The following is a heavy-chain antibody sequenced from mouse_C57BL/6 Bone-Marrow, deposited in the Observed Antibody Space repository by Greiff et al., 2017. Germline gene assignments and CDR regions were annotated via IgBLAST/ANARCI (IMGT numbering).Heavy chain of an antibody. CDR2: IRNKANGYTT. Sequence: EVKLVESGGGLVQPGGSLSLSCAASGFTFTDYYMSWVRQPPGTALEWLGFIRNKANGYTTEYSASVKGRFTISRDNSQSILYLQMNALGAEDSATYYCARNWDGYFDVWGTGTTVTVSS. V-gene: IGHV7-3*01. J-gene: IGHJ1*03. D-gene: IGHD4-1*01. CDR3: ARNWDGYFDV. CDR1: GFTFTDYY.